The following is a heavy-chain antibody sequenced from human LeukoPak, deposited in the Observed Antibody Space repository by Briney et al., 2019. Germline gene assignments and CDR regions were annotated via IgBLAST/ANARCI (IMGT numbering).Heavy chain of an antibody. CDR2: ISVCGGRI. Sequence: GGSLRLSCAASGFTFSSYAVGWVPQAPGKGLEGVSGISVCGGRINYADYVKGRFTISRDNSKNTLYMQMNSLRAEDSALYFCGRALGYCSGGNCYISDHWGQGILVTVSS. CDR1: GFTFSSYA. D-gene: IGHD2-15*01. J-gene: IGHJ4*02. V-gene: IGHV3-23*01. CDR3: GRALGYCSGGNCYISDH.